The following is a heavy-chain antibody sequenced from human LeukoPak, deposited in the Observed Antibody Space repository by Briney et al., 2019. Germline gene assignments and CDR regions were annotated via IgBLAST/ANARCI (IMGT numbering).Heavy chain of an antibody. J-gene: IGHJ4*02. V-gene: IGHV3-7*01. CDR3: AREYYYDSSGYLDIFDY. CDR1: GFTFSSYW. CDR2: IKQDGSEK. Sequence: GGSPRLSCAASGFTFSSYWMSWVRQAPGKGLEWVANIKQDGSEKYYVDSVKGRFTISRDNAKNSLYLQMNSLRAEDTAVYYCAREYYYDSSGYLDIFDYWGQGTLVTVSS. D-gene: IGHD3-22*01.